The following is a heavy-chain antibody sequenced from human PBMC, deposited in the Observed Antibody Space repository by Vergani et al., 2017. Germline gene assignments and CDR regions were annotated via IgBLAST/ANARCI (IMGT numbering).Heavy chain of an antibody. CDR2: IYTSGST. CDR1: GGSISSGSYY. V-gene: IGHV4-61*02. D-gene: IGHD2-2*01. J-gene: IGHJ5*02. CDR3: ARSVVPAVPFDP. Sequence: QVQLQESGPGLVKPSQTLSLTCTVSGGSISSGSYYWSWIRQPAGKGLEWIGRIYTSGSTNHNPSLKSRVTISVDTSKNQFSLKLSSVTAADTAVYYCARSVVPAVPFDPWGQGTLVTVSS.